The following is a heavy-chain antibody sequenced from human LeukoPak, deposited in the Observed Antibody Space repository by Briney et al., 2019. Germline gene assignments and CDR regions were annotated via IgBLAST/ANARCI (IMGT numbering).Heavy chain of an antibody. Sequence: SKTLSLTCTISGGSISSYYWSWIRQPAGKGLEWIGRIYTTGSTNYNPSLKSRVTMSADTSKNQFSLKLSSVTAADTAVYYCARDLNVAVAGPIFDSWGQGTLVTVSS. CDR3: ARDLNVAVAGPIFDS. D-gene: IGHD6-19*01. CDR1: GGSISSYY. CDR2: IYTTGST. J-gene: IGHJ4*02. V-gene: IGHV4-4*07.